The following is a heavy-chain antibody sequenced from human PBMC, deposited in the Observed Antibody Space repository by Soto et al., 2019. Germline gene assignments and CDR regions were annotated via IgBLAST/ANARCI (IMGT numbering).Heavy chain of an antibody. CDR3: ERWSTNIGVVMQSYYYYGMDV. Sequence: GESLKISCKGSGYSFTSYWIGWVRQMPGKGLEWMGIIYPGDSDTRYSPSFQGQVTISADKSISTAYLQWSSLKASDTAMYYCERWSTNIGVVMQSYYYYGMDVWGQGITVTVSS. J-gene: IGHJ6*02. CDR2: IYPGDSDT. D-gene: IGHD3-3*01. CDR1: GYSFTSYW. V-gene: IGHV5-51*01.